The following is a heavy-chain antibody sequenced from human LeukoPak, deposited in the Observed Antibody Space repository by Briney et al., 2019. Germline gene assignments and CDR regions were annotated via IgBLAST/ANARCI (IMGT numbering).Heavy chain of an antibody. CDR3: AREGLTIDCGDYVLTWGYYYGMDV. Sequence: PGGSLRLSCAASGFTFSSYEMNWVRQAPGKGLEWVSYISSSGSTIYYADSVKGRFTISRDNAKNSLYLQMNSLRAEDTAVYYCAREGLTIDCGDYVLTWGYYYGMDVWGQGTTVTVS. CDR2: ISSSGSTI. J-gene: IGHJ6*02. CDR1: GFTFSSYE. V-gene: IGHV3-48*03. D-gene: IGHD4-17*01.